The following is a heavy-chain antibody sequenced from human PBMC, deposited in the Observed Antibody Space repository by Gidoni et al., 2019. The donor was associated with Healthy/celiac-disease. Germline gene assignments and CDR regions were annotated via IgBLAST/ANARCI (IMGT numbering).Heavy chain of an antibody. V-gene: IGHV4-34*01. CDR3: ARGGFSGDYFDY. CDR1: GGSFSGYY. D-gene: IGHD3-3*01. J-gene: IGHJ4*02. Sequence: QVQLQQWGAGLLKPSETLSLTCAVDGGSFSGYYWSWIRQPPGKGLEWIVEINHSGSTNYNPSLKSRVTISVDTSKNQFSLKLSSVTAADTAVYYCARGGFSGDYFDYWGQGTLVTVSS. CDR2: INHSGST.